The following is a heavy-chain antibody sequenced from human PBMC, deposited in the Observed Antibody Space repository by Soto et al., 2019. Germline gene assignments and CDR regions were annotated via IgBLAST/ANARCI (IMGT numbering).Heavy chain of an antibody. CDR1: GGTFSSYA. CDR2: IIPIFGTA. V-gene: IGHV1-69*13. Sequence: ASVKVSCKASGGTFSSYAISWVRQAPGQGLEWMGGIIPIFGTANYAQKFQGRVTITADESTSTAYMELSSLRSEDTAVYYCARGYSNYYIGNYCSYWGQGTLVTVSS. J-gene: IGHJ4*02. CDR3: ARGYSNYYIGNYCSY. D-gene: IGHD4-4*01.